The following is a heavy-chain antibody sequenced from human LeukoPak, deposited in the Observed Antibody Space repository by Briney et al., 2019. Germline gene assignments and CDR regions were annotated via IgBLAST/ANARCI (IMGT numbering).Heavy chain of an antibody. CDR1: GFTFSSYA. CDR3: AKSPPRGPEQWLVPFSDY. V-gene: IGHV3-23*01. D-gene: IGHD6-19*01. J-gene: IGHJ4*02. Sequence: TGGSLRLSCAASGFTFSSYAMSWVRQAPGKGLEWVSAIRGSGGSTYYADSVKGRFTISRDNSKNTLYLQMNSLRAEDTAVYYCAKSPPRGPEQWLVPFSDYWGQGTLVTVSS. CDR2: IRGSGGST.